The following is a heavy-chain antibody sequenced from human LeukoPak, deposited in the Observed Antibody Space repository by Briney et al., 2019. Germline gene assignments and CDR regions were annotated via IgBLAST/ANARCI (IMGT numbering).Heavy chain of an antibody. D-gene: IGHD6-13*01. CDR2: IYYSGST. CDR3: ARQQLSQLYYFDY. V-gene: IGHV4-59*01. J-gene: IGHJ4*02. Sequence: SETLSLTCTVSGGSISSYYWSWIRQPPGKGLEWIGYIYYSGSTNYNPSLKSRVTISVDTSKNQSSLKLSSVTAADTAVYYCARQQLSQLYYFDYWGQGTLVIVSS. CDR1: GGSISSYY.